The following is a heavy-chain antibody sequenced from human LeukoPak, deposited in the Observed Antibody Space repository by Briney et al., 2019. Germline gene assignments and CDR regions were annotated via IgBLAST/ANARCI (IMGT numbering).Heavy chain of an antibody. CDR3: ARELYGDYVYWFDP. Sequence: SETLSLTCTVSGGSISSYYWSWIRQPPGKGLEWIGYIYYGGSTNYNPSLKSRVTISVDTSKNQFSLKLSSVTAADTAVYYCARELYGDYVYWFDPWGQGTLVTVSS. CDR2: IYYGGST. D-gene: IGHD4-17*01. J-gene: IGHJ5*02. CDR1: GGSISSYY. V-gene: IGHV4-59*12.